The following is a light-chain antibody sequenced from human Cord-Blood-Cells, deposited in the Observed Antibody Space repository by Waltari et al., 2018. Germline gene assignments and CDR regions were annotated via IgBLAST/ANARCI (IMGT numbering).Light chain of an antibody. CDR2: GNS. V-gene: IGLV1-40*01. Sequence: QSVLTQPPSVSGAPGQRVTIPCTGSSSNIGAGSDVHWYQQLPGTAPKLLIYGNSNRPSGVPDRFSGSKSGTSASLAITGLQAEDEADYYCQSYDSSLREVFGGGTKLTVL. CDR3: QSYDSSLREV. J-gene: IGLJ2*01. CDR1: SSNIGAGSD.